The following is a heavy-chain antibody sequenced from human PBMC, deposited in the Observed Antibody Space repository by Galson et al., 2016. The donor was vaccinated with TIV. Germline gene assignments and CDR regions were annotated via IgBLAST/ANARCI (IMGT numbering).Heavy chain of an antibody. J-gene: IGHJ3*01. Sequence: QSGAEVKKPGESLKISCKDSGYNFRSYWIAWVRQMPGKGFEWLGIIFPNDSDNRYSPYFRGLVTMSADKSTSTAYLQCSSLKASDTAMYYCARMSLLGALDVWGQGTMVIVSS. V-gene: IGHV5-51*03. CDR3: ARMSLLGALDV. CDR2: IFPNDSDN. CDR1: GYNFRSYW. D-gene: IGHD3-16*01.